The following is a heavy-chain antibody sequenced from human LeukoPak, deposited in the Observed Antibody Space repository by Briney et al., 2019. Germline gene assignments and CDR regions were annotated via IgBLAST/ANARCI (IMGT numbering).Heavy chain of an antibody. CDR3: AKLGAAAGYDY. J-gene: IGHJ4*02. D-gene: IGHD6-13*01. CDR2: ISGSGGST. V-gene: IGHV3-23*01. Sequence: GGSLRLSCAASGFTFSSYGMSWVRQAPGKGLEWVSAISGSGGSTYYADSVKGRFTISRDNSKNTLYLRMNSLRAEDTAVYYCAKLGAAAGYDYWGQGTLVTVSS. CDR1: GFTFSSYG.